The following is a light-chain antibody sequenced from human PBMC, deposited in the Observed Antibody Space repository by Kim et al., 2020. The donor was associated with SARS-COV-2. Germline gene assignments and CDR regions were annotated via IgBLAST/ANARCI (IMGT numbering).Light chain of an antibody. CDR3: QAWDSSIVV. Sequence: ELTQPPSVSVSPGQTASITCSGDKLGNKYACWYQQKPGQSPVLVIYQDSKRPSGIPERFSGSNSGNTATLTISGTQAMDEADYYCQAWDSSIVVFGGG. V-gene: IGLV3-1*01. CDR2: QDS. CDR1: KLGNKY. J-gene: IGLJ2*01.